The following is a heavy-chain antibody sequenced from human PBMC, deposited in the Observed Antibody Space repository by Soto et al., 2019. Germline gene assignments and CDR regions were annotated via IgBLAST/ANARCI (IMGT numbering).Heavy chain of an antibody. V-gene: IGHV3-48*01. Sequence: GGSLRLSCAASGFTFSSYSMNWVRQAPGKGLGWVSYISSSSSTIYYADSVKGRFTISRDNAKNSLYLQMNSLRAEDTAVYYCAKGSSGWYERFDFWGQGTLVTVSS. CDR3: AKGSSGWYERFDF. J-gene: IGHJ4*02. CDR2: ISSSSSTI. D-gene: IGHD6-19*01. CDR1: GFTFSSYS.